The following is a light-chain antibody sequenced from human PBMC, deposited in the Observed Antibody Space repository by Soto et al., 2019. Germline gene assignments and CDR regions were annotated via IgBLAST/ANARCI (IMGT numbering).Light chain of an antibody. Sequence: AILRSSQGERATLSCRASQRVSSYLAWYQQKPGQAPRLLIYDASNRATGIPARFSGSGSGTDCTLAISSLQLEDFVGYYGQLRSILVRTFSQGTKVDIK. CDR1: QRVSSY. J-gene: IGKJ1*01. CDR3: QLRSILVRT. CDR2: DAS. V-gene: IGKV3-11*01.